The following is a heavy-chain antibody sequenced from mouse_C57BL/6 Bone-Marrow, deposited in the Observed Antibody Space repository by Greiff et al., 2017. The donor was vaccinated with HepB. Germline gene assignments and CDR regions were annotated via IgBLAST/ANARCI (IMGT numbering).Heavy chain of an antibody. CDR1: GYTFTGYW. Sequence: VQLQQSGAELMKPGASVKLSCTATGYTFTGYWIEWVKQRPGHGLEWIGEILPGSGGTNYNEKFKGKATFTADTSSNTAYMQLSSLTTEDSAIYYCARGNGYYVWYFDYWGQGTTLTVSS. CDR3: ARGNGYYVWYFDY. CDR2: ILPGSGGT. D-gene: IGHD2-3*01. V-gene: IGHV1-9*01. J-gene: IGHJ2*01.